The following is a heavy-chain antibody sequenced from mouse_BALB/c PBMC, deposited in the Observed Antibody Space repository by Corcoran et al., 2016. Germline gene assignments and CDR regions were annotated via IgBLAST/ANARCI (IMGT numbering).Heavy chain of an antibody. CDR2: ISYDGSN. Sequence: DVQLQESGPGLVKPSQSLSLTCSVTGYSITSGYYWNWIRQFPGNKLEWIGYISYDGSNNYNPSLKNRISITRDTSKNQFFLKLNSVTTEDTATYYCANYYGSPWFAYWGQGTLVTVSA. V-gene: IGHV3-6*02. CDR3: ANYYGSPWFAY. J-gene: IGHJ3*01. CDR1: GYSITSGYY. D-gene: IGHD1-1*01.